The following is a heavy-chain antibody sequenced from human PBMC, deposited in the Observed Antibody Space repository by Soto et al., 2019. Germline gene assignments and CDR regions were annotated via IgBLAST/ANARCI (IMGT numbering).Heavy chain of an antibody. V-gene: IGHV4-34*01. J-gene: IGHJ6*02. Sequence: QVQLQQWGAGLLKPSETLSLTCAVYGGSFSGYYWSWIRQPPGKGLEWIGEINHSGSTNYNPSLKSRVTISVDTSKNQFSLKLSSVTAADTAVYYCAREGYSRYYYYGMDVWGQGTTVTVSS. CDR2: INHSGST. CDR1: GGSFSGYY. CDR3: AREGYSRYYYYGMDV. D-gene: IGHD4-4*01.